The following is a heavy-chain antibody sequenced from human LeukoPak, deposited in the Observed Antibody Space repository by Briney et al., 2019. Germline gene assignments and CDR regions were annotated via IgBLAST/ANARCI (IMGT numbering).Heavy chain of an antibody. D-gene: IGHD4-17*01. CDR3: ATRFMTTVTTSLTDY. Sequence: ASVKVCCKVSGYTLTELSMHWVRQAPGKGLEWMGGFDPEDGETIYAQKFRGRVTMTEDTSTDTAYMELSSLRSEDTAVYYCATRFMTTVTTSLTDYWGQGTLVTVSS. CDR2: FDPEDGET. CDR1: GYTLTELS. J-gene: IGHJ4*02. V-gene: IGHV1-24*01.